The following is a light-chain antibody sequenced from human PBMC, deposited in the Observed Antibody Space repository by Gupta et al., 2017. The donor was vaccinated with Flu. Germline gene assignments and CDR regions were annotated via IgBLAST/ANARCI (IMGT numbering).Light chain of an antibody. CDR2: ENH. J-gene: IGLJ2*01. CDR1: SSNIGENY. CDR3: GTWDTSLSVVI. Sequence: QSVLTQPPSVSAAPGQTVTISCSGSSSNIGENYVSWYQQLPGTAPKLLIYENHKRPSGIPDRFSGSKSGTSATLGITGLQTGDEADYYCGTWDTSLSVVIFGGGTKMTVL. V-gene: IGLV1-51*01.